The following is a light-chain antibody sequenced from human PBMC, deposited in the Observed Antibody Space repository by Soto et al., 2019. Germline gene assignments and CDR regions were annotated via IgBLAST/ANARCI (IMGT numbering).Light chain of an antibody. CDR3: QQYNSWTLIS. CDR2: AAS. J-gene: IGKJ5*01. CDR1: QSISGN. Sequence: ELMMTQSPATLSVSPGERATLSCRASQSISGNIAWYQQKPGQAPRLLIYAASIRASGILARFSGTGFGREFTLSISSLQSEDSAVYYCQQYNSWTLISFGQGTRLEIK. V-gene: IGKV3-15*01.